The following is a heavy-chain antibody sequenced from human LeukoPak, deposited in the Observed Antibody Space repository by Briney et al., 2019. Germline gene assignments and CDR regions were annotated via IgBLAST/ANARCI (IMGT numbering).Heavy chain of an antibody. CDR2: INHSGST. D-gene: IGHD1-26*01. CDR1: GGSFSGYY. CDR3: ARETRLHSGSYSNDAFDI. Sequence: SETLSLTCAVYGGSFSGYYWSWIRQPPGKGLEWIGEINHSGSTNYNPSLKSRVTISVDTSKNQFSLKLSSVTAADTAVYYCARETRLHSGSYSNDAFDIWGQGTMVTVSS. V-gene: IGHV4-34*01. J-gene: IGHJ3*02.